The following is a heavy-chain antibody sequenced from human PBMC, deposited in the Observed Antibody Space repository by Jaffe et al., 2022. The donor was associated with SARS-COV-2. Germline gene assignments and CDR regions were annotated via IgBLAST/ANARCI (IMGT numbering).Heavy chain of an antibody. J-gene: IGHJ5*02. CDR1: GFTFSSSG. CDR3: AKAEQQLVSS. D-gene: IGHD6-13*01. CDR2: VSYDGSNK. V-gene: IGHV3-30*18. Sequence: QVRLVESGGGVVQPGRSLRLSCAASGFTFSSSGMHWVRQAPGKGLEWVAVVSYDGSNKYYADSVKGRFTISRDNSKNTLYLQMNSLRVEDTAVYYCAKAEQQLVSSWGQGTLVTVSS.